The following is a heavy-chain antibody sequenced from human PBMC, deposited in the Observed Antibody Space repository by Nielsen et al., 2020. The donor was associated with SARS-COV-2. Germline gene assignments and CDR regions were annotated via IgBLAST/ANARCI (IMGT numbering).Heavy chain of an antibody. CDR2: INAGNGNT. CDR3: ARHLRGYIDY. CDR1: GYTFTTYI. J-gene: IGHJ4*02. V-gene: IGHV1-3*01. Sequence: ASVKVSCKASGYTFTTYIMHWVRQAPGQRLEWMGWINAGNGNTRYSQKFQGRVTITRDTSASTAYMELSSLKSEDTAVYYCARHLRGYIDYWGQGTLVTVSS.